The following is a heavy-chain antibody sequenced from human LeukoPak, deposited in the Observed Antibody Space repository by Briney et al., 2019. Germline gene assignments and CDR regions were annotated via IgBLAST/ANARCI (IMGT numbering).Heavy chain of an antibody. CDR1: GFTFSSYW. D-gene: IGHD1-26*01. J-gene: IGHJ4*02. CDR2: INSDGSST. V-gene: IGHV3-74*01. CDR3: ASALGGQGGH. Sequence: PGGSLRLSCAASGFTFSSYWMHWVRQAPGKGLVWVSRINSDGSSTSYADSVKGRFTISRDNAKNTLFLQMNSLRADDMAVYYCASALGGQGGHWGQGTLATVSS.